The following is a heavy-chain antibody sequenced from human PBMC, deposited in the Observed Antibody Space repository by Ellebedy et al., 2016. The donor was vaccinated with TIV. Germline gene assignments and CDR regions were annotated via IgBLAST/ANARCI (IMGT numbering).Heavy chain of an antibody. J-gene: IGHJ4*02. V-gene: IGHV4-31*01. CDR1: GGSISRDDYY. CDR3: ARGIAVAGTFYFDY. CDR2: IFYSFST. Sequence: MPSETLSLTCTVSGGSISRDDYYWTSIRQHPGQGLMWIGYIFYSFSTYYNPSLQSLVTISVDTSKNHFSLKLSSVTAADTAVYYCARGIAVAGTFYFDYWGQGTLVTVSS. D-gene: IGHD6-19*01.